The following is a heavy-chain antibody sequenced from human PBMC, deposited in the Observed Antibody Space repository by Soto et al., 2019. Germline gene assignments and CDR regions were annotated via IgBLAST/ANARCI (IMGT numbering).Heavy chain of an antibody. D-gene: IGHD2-2*01. V-gene: IGHV3-33*01. Sequence: GGSLRLSCAASGFTFSSYGMHWVRQAPGKGLEWVAVIWYDGSNKYYADSVKGRFTISRDNSKNTLYLQMNSLRAEDTAVYYCARDRGYCSSTSCYYYYYGMDVWGQGTTVTVSS. CDR3: ARDRGYCSSTSCYYYYYGMDV. CDR2: IWYDGSNK. J-gene: IGHJ6*02. CDR1: GFTFSSYG.